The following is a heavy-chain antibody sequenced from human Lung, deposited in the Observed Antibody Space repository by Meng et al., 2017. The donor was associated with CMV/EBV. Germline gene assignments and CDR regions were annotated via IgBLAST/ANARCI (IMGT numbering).Heavy chain of an antibody. CDR2: ISYTGSNK. V-gene: IGHV3-30*04. Sequence: GGSLRLXXAASGFTFSNYAMHWVRQAPGKGLQWLAIISYTGSNKYYANSGKGRFTISRENSKDTLYQEINGLTPEDTAVYYCARGLRSGHWYRDSWGQGTXVTVSS. CDR3: ARGLRSGHWYRDS. CDR1: GFTFSNYA. D-gene: IGHD6-13*01. J-gene: IGHJ5*01.